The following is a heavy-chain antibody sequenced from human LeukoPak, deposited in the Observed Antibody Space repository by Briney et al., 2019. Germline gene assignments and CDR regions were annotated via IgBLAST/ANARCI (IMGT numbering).Heavy chain of an antibody. CDR2: INHSGST. J-gene: IGHJ3*02. D-gene: IGHD3-22*01. CDR3: ARDAHYYDSSGSISSAFDI. V-gene: IGHV4-34*01. Sequence: SETLSLTCAVYGGSFSGYYWSWIRQPPGKGLEWIGEINHSGSTNYNPSLKSRVTISVDTSKNQFSLKLSSVTAADTAVYYCARDAHYYDSSGSISSAFDIWGQGTMVTVSS. CDR1: GGSFSGYY.